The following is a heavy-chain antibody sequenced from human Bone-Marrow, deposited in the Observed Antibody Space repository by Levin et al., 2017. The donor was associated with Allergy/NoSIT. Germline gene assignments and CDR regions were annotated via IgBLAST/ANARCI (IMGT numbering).Heavy chain of an antibody. CDR1: GFTFSAFG. J-gene: IGHJ4*02. CDR2: ISYDGGHK. V-gene: IGHV3-33*01. Sequence: GESLKISCAASGFTFSAFGMHWVRRPPGRGLEWVAVISYDGGHKFYADSVKGRFTISRDNSKNTHYLQMNSLRAEDTAVYYCTRDRGEWGQFYFDYWGQGILVTVSS. CDR3: TRDRGEWGQFYFDY. D-gene: IGHD1-26*01.